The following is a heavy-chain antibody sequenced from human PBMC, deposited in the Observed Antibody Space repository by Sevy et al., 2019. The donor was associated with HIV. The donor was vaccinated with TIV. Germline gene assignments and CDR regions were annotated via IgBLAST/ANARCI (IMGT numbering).Heavy chain of an antibody. CDR2: IYYSGST. Sequence: SETLSLTCTLSGGSISSYYWSWIRQPPGKGLEWIGYIYYSGSTNYNPSLKSRVTISVDTSKNQFSLKLSSLTAANTAVYYCARGYSSDAFDIWGQGTMVTVSS. D-gene: IGHD5-18*01. CDR3: ARGYSSDAFDI. CDR1: GGSISSYY. V-gene: IGHV4-59*01. J-gene: IGHJ3*02.